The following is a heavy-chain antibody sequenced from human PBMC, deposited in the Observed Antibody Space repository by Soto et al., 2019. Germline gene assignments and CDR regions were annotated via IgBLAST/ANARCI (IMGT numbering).Heavy chain of an antibody. CDR2: IYYSGST. Sequence: QVQLQESGPGLVKPSETLSLTCTVSGGSISSYYWSWIRQPPGKGLEWIGYIYYSGSTNYNPSLKSRVTIAVDTSEKRFSTKLSSVTAADTAVYYCARVWGGAFDIWGQGTMVTVPS. CDR1: GGSISSYY. CDR3: ARVWGGAFDI. D-gene: IGHD3-10*01. V-gene: IGHV4-59*01. J-gene: IGHJ3*02.